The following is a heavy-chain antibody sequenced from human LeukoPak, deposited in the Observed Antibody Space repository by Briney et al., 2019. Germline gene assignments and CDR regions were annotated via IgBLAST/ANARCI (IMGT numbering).Heavy chain of an antibody. CDR1: GFTFSSYS. CDR3: ARDRGGLTVPQSPVGFDY. CDR2: ISSSSSTI. J-gene: IGHJ4*02. Sequence: HTGGSLRLSCAASGFTFSSYSMNWVRQAPGKGLEWVSYISSSSSTIYYADSVKGRFTISRDNAKNSLYLQMNSLRAEDTAVYYCARDRGGLTVPQSPVGFDYWGQGTLVTVSS. D-gene: IGHD3-10*01. V-gene: IGHV3-48*04.